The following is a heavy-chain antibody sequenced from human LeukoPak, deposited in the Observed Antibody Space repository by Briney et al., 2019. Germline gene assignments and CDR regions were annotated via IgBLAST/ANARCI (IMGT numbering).Heavy chain of an antibody. CDR1: GGSISSYY. CDR3: ARRVGPGLAFDI. V-gene: IGHV4-4*09. CDR2: VYTSGST. J-gene: IGHJ3*02. D-gene: IGHD1-26*01. Sequence: SETLSLTCTVSGGSISSYYWNWIRQPPGKGLERIGYVYTSGSTNYNPSLKSRVTISVDTSKNQFSLKLSSVTAADTAVYYCARRVGPGLAFDIWGQGTMVTVSS.